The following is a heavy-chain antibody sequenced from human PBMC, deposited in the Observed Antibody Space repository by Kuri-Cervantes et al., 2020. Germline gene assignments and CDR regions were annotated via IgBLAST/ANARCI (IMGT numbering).Heavy chain of an antibody. CDR3: ARGQWRALADFDY. CDR2: IIPIFGTT. J-gene: IGHJ4*02. Sequence: SVKVSCKASGGAFSSYAISWVRQAPGQGLEWMGGIIPIFGTTNYAQKFQGRVTTTADESTSTVYMELRSLRSDDTAVYYRARGQWRALADFDYWGQGTLVTVSS. V-gene: IGHV1-69*13. CDR1: GGAFSSYA. D-gene: IGHD6-19*01.